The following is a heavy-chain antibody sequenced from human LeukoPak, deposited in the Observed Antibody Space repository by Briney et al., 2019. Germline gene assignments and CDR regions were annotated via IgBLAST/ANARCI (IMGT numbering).Heavy chain of an antibody. V-gene: IGHV5-51*01. J-gene: IGHJ4*02. Sequence: GESLKFSCKGSGYSFTTYWIGWVRQMPGKGLEWMGIIYPSDSDTRYSPSFQGQVAISADKSISTAYLQWSGLKASDTAMYYCARRGDGKEFDYWGQGTLVTVSS. CDR3: ARRGDGKEFDY. CDR1: GYSFTTYW. D-gene: IGHD5-24*01. CDR2: IYPSDSDT.